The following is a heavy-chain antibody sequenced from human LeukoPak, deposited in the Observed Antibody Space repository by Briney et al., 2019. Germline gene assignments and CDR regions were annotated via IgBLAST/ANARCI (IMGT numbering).Heavy chain of an antibody. CDR1: GFTFSTYA. D-gene: IGHD3-22*01. CDR3: AKDLAYDSTDYHVVFDC. J-gene: IGHJ4*02. Sequence: GGSLRLSCAASGFTFSTYAMSWGRQAPGKGLEWVSAISGSGDRTYHADSVKGRFTTSRDNSKNMLYLQMNSLRAEDTAIYYCAKDLAYDSTDYHVVFDCWGQGTLVTVSS. CDR2: ISGSGDRT. V-gene: IGHV3-23*01.